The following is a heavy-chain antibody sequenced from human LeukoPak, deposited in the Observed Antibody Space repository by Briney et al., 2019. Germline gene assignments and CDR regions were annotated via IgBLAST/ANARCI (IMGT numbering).Heavy chain of an antibody. J-gene: IGHJ4*02. CDR3: AKDIAIAAAGFDY. CDR1: GFTFGSYA. D-gene: IGHD6-13*01. V-gene: IGHV3-23*01. Sequence: GGSLRLSWAASGFTFGSYAMSWVRQAPGRGLEWVSAISGSGGSTYYADSVKGRFTISRDNSKNTLYLQMNSLRAEDTAVYYCAKDIAIAAAGFDYWGQGTLVTVSS. CDR2: ISGSGGST.